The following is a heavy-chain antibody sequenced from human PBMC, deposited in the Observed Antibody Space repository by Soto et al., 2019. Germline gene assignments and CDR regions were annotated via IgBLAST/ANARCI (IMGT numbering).Heavy chain of an antibody. CDR1: GGSISSSSYY. CDR3: ARGEQWLVRVLDY. D-gene: IGHD6-19*01. Sequence: QLQLQESGPGLVKPSETLSLTCTVSGGSISSSSYYWGWIRQPPGKGLEWIGSIYYSWSTYYNPSLKSRVNISVDTSKNQFALKLSSVTAADTAVYYCARGEQWLVRVLDYWGQGTLVTVSS. CDR2: IYYSWST. V-gene: IGHV4-39*01. J-gene: IGHJ4*02.